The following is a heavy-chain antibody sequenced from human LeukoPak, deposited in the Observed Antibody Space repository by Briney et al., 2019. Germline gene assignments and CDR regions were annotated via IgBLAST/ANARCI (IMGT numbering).Heavy chain of an antibody. V-gene: IGHV1-69*04. CDR3: ATSIAARRGKNWFDP. CDR1: GGTFSSYA. D-gene: IGHD6-6*01. J-gene: IGHJ5*02. CDR2: IIPILGIA. Sequence: ASVKVSRKASGGTFSSYAISWVRQAPGQGLEWMGRIIPILGIANYAQKFQGRVTIPEDKSTSTAYMELSSLRSEDTAVYYCATSIAARRGKNWFDPWGQGTLVTVSS.